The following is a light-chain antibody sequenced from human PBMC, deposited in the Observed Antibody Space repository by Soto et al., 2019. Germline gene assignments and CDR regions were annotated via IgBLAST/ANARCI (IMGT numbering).Light chain of an antibody. CDR3: LQHNTYPWT. J-gene: IGKJ1*01. V-gene: IGKV1-17*01. CDR2: AAS. Sequence: DIRMTQSPSSLSASLGDRVTITCRTSPGISNYLAWYQQKPGKVPKLLIYAASTLQSGVPSRFSGSGSGTEFTLTISSLRPEDFATYFCLQHNTYPWTFGQGTKVDIK. CDR1: PGISNY.